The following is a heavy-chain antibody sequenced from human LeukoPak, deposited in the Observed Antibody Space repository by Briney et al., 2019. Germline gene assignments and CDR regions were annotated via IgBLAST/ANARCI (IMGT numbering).Heavy chain of an antibody. CDR3: ARVSYGGNEIDY. CDR1: GGSISSYY. Sequence: SETLSLTCTVSGGSISSYYWSWIRRPPGKGLEWIGYIYYSGSTNYNPSLKSRVTISVDTSKNQFSLKLSSVTAADTAVYYCARVSYGGNEIDYWGQGTLVTVSS. J-gene: IGHJ4*02. CDR2: IYYSGST. D-gene: IGHD4-23*01. V-gene: IGHV4-59*01.